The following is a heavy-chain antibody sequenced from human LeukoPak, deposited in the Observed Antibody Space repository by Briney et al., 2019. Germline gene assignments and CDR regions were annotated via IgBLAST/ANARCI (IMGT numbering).Heavy chain of an antibody. Sequence: ASVKVSCKASGYTFTSYGISWVRQAPGQGLEWMGWISAYNGNTNYAQKLQGRVTMTTDTSTSTAYMELRSLRSDDTAVYYCARWLATIFGVVIDDYWGQGPWSPSPQ. CDR1: GYTFTSYG. D-gene: IGHD3-3*01. V-gene: IGHV1-18*01. CDR3: ARWLATIFGVVIDDY. CDR2: ISAYNGNT. J-gene: IGHJ4*02.